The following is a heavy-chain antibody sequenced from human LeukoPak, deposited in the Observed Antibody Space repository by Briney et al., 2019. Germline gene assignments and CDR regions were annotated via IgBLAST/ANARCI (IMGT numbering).Heavy chain of an antibody. D-gene: IGHD1-14*01. CDR3: ARGEVYRSYYYYGMDV. CDR2: IYYSRST. Sequence: SETLSLTCTVSGGSISSYYWSWIRQPPGKGLEWIGYIYYSRSTNYNPSLKSRVTISVDTSKNQFSLKLSSVTAADTAVYYCARGEVYRSYYYYGMDVWGQGPRSPSP. CDR1: GGSISSYY. V-gene: IGHV4-59*01. J-gene: IGHJ6*02.